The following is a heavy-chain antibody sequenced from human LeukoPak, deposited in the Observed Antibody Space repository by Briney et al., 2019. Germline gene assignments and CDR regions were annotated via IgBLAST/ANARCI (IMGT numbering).Heavy chain of an antibody. CDR2: INPNSGGR. CDR1: GYTFIGYC. CDR3: TRGEFGGYGTFDY. Sequence: GASVKVSCKASGYTFIGYCIHWVRQAPGQGLEWMGWINPNSGGRDYAQKFQGRVTMTRDTSITTAYLELRRLTSDDTAVYYCTRGEFGGYGTFDYWGQGTLVTVSS. D-gene: IGHD5-12*01. J-gene: IGHJ4*02. V-gene: IGHV1-2*02.